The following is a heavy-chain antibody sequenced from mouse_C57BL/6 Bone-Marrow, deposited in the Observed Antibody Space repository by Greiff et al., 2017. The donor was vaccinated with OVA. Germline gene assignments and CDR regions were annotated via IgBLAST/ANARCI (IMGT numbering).Heavy chain of an antibody. V-gene: IGHV1-55*01. CDR3: ARGSSYFAMDY. Sequence: VQLQQPGAELVKPGASVKMSCKASGYTFTSYWITWVKHRPGQGLEWIGDIYPGSGSTNYNEKFKSKATLTVDTSSSTAYMQLSSLTSEDSAVYYCARGSSYFAMDYWGQGTSVTVSS. CDR2: IYPGSGST. D-gene: IGHD1-1*01. CDR1: GYTFTSYW. J-gene: IGHJ4*01.